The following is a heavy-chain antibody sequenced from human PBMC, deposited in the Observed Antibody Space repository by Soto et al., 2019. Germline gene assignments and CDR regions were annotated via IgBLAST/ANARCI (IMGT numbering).Heavy chain of an antibody. V-gene: IGHV3-33*01. D-gene: IGHD6-13*01. Sequence: QVQLVESGGGVVQPGRSLRLSCAASGFTFSSYGMHWVRQAPGKGLEWVAVIWYDGSNKYYADSVKGRFTISRDNSKNTLYLQMNSLRAEDTAVYYCAREGGSSWYGYYGMDVWGQGTTVTVSS. CDR2: IWYDGSNK. J-gene: IGHJ6*02. CDR1: GFTFSSYG. CDR3: AREGGSSWYGYYGMDV.